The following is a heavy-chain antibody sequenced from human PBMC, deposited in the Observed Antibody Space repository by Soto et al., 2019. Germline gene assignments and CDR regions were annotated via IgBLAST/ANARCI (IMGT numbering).Heavy chain of an antibody. V-gene: IGHV1-69*12. CDR1: GGTFSSYA. CDR3: ARDTYDFRQSYYYYYGMDV. CDR2: IIPIFGTA. J-gene: IGHJ6*02. D-gene: IGHD3-3*01. Sequence: QVQLVQSGAEVKKPGSSVKVSCKASGGTFSSYAISWVRQAPGQGLEWMGGIIPIFGTANYAQKFQGRVTITADESTSTAYMELSSLRSEDTAVYYCARDTYDFRQSYYYYYGMDVWGLGTTVTVSS.